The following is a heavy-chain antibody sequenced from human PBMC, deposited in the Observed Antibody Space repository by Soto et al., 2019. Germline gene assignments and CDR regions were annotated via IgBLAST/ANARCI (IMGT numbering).Heavy chain of an antibody. CDR1: GYTFTGYY. D-gene: IGHD2-2*01. CDR3: ARDLRSSTTNYYYYYGMDV. Sequence: ASVKVSCKASGYTFTGYYMHWVRQAPGQGLEWMGWINPNSGGTNYAQKFQGWVTMTRDTSISTAYMELSRLRSDDTAVYYCARDLRSSTTNYYYYYGMDVWGQGTTGTVSS. V-gene: IGHV1-2*04. J-gene: IGHJ6*02. CDR2: INPNSGGT.